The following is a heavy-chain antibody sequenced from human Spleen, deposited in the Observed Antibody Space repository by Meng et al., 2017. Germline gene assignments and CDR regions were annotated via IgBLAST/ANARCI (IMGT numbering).Heavy chain of an antibody. V-gene: IGHV3-33*01. CDR3: ARDRAELQVAFDI. D-gene: IGHD1-7*01. J-gene: IGHJ3*02. Sequence: GESLKISCEASGFSFRIYAMHWVRQAPGKGLEWVAVIGYDGNNKVYIDSVKGRFTISRDNYRNTLYLQMDSLRAEDTAVYYCARDRAELQVAFDIWGQGTLVTVSS. CDR1: GFSFRIYA. CDR2: IGYDGNNK.